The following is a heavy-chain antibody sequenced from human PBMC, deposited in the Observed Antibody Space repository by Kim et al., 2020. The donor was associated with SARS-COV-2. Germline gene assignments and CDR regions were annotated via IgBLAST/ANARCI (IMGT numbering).Heavy chain of an antibody. CDR1: GGSFSGYY. Sequence: SETLSLTCAVYGGSFSGYYWSWIRQPPGKGLEWIGEINHSGSTNYNPSLKSRVTISVDTSKNQFSLKLSSVTAADTAVYYCAMVRGVPNYYYYYGMDVWGQGTTVTVSS. D-gene: IGHD3-10*01. CDR2: INHSGST. CDR3: AMVRGVPNYYYYYGMDV. J-gene: IGHJ6*02. V-gene: IGHV4-34*01.